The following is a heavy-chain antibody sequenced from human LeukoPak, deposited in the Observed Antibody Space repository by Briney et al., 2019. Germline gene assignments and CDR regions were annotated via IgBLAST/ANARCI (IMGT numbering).Heavy chain of an antibody. CDR3: ARFGYGNFDY. CDR1: GGSISSYY. J-gene: IGHJ4*02. CDR2: IYYSGST. Sequence: SETLSLTCTVSGGSISSYYWSWIRQPPGKGLEWIGYIYYSGSTNYNPSLKSRVTISVDASKNQFSLKLSSVTAADTAVYYCARFGYGNFDYWGQGTLVTVSS. D-gene: IGHD5-12*01. V-gene: IGHV4-59*01.